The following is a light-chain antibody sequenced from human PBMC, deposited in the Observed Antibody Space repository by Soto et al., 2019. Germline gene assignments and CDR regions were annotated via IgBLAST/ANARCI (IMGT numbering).Light chain of an antibody. Sequence: QSVLTQPPSVSAAPGQKVTISCSGGSSNIGTNYVSWYQHFPGTAPQLLIYDNNKRPSGIPDRFSGSKSGTSATLGITGLQTGDGADYYCVTWDNSLSAPVVFGGGTKLTVL. CDR3: VTWDNSLSAPVV. CDR2: DNN. CDR1: SSNIGTNY. V-gene: IGLV1-51*01. J-gene: IGLJ2*01.